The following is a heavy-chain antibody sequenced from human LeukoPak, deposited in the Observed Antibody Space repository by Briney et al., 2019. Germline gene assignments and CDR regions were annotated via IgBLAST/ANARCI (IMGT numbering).Heavy chain of an antibody. V-gene: IGHV3-30*02. Sequence: GGSLRLSCAASGFTFSSYGMHWVRQAPGKGLEWVAFIRYDGSNKYYADSVKGRFTISRDNSKNTLYLQMNSLRAEDTAVYYRARAGLRGIVGARGVDYWGQGTLVTVSS. CDR1: GFTFSSYG. CDR2: IRYDGSNK. D-gene: IGHD1-26*01. J-gene: IGHJ4*02. CDR3: ARAGLRGIVGARGVDY.